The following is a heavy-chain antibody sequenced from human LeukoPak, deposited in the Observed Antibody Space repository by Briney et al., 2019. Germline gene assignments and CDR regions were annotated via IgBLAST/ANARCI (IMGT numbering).Heavy chain of an antibody. CDR3: AKDGNSIAAGRWY. V-gene: IGHV3-30*18. CDR2: ISYDGSNK. CDR1: GFTFSSYG. D-gene: IGHD6-13*01. Sequence: PGRSLRLSCAAAGFTFSSYGMHWVRQAPGKGLEWVAVISYDGSNKYYADSVKGRFTISRDNSKNTLYLQMNSLRAEDTAVYYCAKDGNSIAAGRWYWGQGTLVTVPS. J-gene: IGHJ4*02.